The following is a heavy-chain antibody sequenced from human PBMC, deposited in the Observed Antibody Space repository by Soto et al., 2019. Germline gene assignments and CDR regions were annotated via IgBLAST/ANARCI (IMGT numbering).Heavy chain of an antibody. CDR2: IYPGDSDT. CDR1: GYSFTSYW. Sequence: GESLKISCKGSGYSFTSYWIGWVRQMPGKGLEWMGIIYPGDSDTRYSPSFQGQVTISADKSISTAYLQWSSLKASDTAMYYCATRGYCSSTSCPESYYYYGMDVWGQGTTVTVSS. CDR3: ATRGYCSSTSCPESYYYYGMDV. D-gene: IGHD2-2*01. J-gene: IGHJ6*02. V-gene: IGHV5-51*01.